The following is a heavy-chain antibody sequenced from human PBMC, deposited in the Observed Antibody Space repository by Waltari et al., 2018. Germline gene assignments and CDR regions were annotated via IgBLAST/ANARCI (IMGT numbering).Heavy chain of an antibody. CDR3: IRERSGYFQH. CDR2: IRGKVYGETT. V-gene: IGHV3-49*04. Sequence: EVQLVESGGGLVQPGRSLRLSCAASGFTFGDYAMSWVRQAPGKVLEWVGLIRGKVYGETTEYAASVKGRFTISRDDSKRIAYLQMNSLRTEDTAVYYCIRERSGYFQHWGQGTLVTVSS. CDR1: GFTFGDYA. J-gene: IGHJ1*01.